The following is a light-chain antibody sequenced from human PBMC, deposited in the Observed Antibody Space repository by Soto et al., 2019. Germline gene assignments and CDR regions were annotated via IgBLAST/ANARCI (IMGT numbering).Light chain of an antibody. V-gene: IGKV3-20*01. J-gene: IGKJ2*01. Sequence: EIVLTQSPGTLSLSPGERATLSSRASQSVSSSYLAWYQHKPGQAPRLLIYGASSRATGIPDRFSGSGSGTDFTLTISRLEPEDVAVYYCQQYGSSPHTFGQGTKLEIK. CDR3: QQYGSSPHT. CDR1: QSVSSSY. CDR2: GAS.